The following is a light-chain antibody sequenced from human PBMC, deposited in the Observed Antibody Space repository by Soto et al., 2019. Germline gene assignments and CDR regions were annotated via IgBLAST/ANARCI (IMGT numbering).Light chain of an antibody. Sequence: QSVLTQPPSVSGAPGQRVTISCTGSTSNIGADYDVHWYQQLPGTAPKLLIYANNNRPSGVPDRFSGSKSGTSASLAITGLQADDAADYYCQSFDSSLSGLVFGGGTKVTVL. CDR1: TSNIGADYD. V-gene: IGLV1-40*01. CDR2: ANN. CDR3: QSFDSSLSGLV. J-gene: IGLJ3*02.